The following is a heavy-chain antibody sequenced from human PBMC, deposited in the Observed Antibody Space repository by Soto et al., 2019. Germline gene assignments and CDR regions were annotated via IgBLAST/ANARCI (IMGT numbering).Heavy chain of an antibody. CDR2: IYYSGST. D-gene: IGHD6-6*01. CDR1: GGSISSGGYY. J-gene: IGHJ6*03. Sequence: PSETLSLTCTVSGGSISSGGYYWSWIRQHPGKGLEWIGYIYYSGSTYYNPSLKNRVTISVDTSKNQFSLKLSSVTAADTAVYYCARGKVEYSSSSPNYYYYYMDVWGKGTTVTVSS. CDR3: ARGKVEYSSSSPNYYYYYMDV. V-gene: IGHV4-31*03.